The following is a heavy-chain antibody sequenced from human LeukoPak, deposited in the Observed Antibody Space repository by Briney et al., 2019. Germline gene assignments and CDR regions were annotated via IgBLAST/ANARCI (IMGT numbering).Heavy chain of an antibody. D-gene: IGHD3-22*01. CDR3: ARGEYYYDGGY. J-gene: IGHJ4*02. V-gene: IGHV3-7*04. CDR2: IKQDGSQK. CDR1: GFTFSSYW. Sequence: GGSLRLSCAASGFTFSSYWMSWVRQAPGKGLEWVANIKQDGSQKYYVDSVKGRFTISRDNAKNSLFLQMNSLRAEETAVYYCARGEYYYDGGYWGQGTLVTVSS.